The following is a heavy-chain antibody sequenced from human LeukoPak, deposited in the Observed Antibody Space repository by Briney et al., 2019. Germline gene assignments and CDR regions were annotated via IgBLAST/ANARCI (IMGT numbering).Heavy chain of an antibody. D-gene: IGHD4-17*01. Sequence: ASVKVSCKASRGTFSSYAISWVRQAPGQGLEWMGGIIPIFGTANYAQKFQGRVTITADESTSTAYMELSSLRSEDTAVYYCARVNGDYNYYYGMDVWGQGTTVTVSS. CDR2: IIPIFGTA. CDR1: RGTFSSYA. CDR3: ARVNGDYNYYYGMDV. V-gene: IGHV1-69*13. J-gene: IGHJ6*02.